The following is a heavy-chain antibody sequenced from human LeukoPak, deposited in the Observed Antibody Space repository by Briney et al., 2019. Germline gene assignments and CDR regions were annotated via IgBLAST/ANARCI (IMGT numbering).Heavy chain of an antibody. D-gene: IGHD2-2*01. CDR2: IYSGGST. V-gene: IGHV3-53*04. CDR1: GFTVSSNY. Sequence: PGGSLRLSRAASGFTVSSNYMSWVRQAPGNGLEWVSVIYSGGSTYYADSVKGRFTISRHNSKNTLYLQMNSLRAEDTAVYYCARAQLLSKGNWFDPWGQGTLVTVSS. CDR3: ARAQLLSKGNWFDP. J-gene: IGHJ5*02.